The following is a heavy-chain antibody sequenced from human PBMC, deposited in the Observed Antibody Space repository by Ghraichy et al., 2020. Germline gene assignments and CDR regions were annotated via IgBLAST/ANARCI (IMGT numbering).Heavy chain of an antibody. Sequence: SQTLSLTCAVYGGSFSGYYWSWIRQPPGKGLEWIGEINHSGSTNYNPSLKSRVTISVDTSKNQFSLKLSSVTAADTAVYYCARRVSRLLHYYYGMDVWGQGTTVTVSS. D-gene: IGHD2-21*01. V-gene: IGHV4-34*01. J-gene: IGHJ6*02. CDR2: INHSGST. CDR1: GGSFSGYY. CDR3: ARRVSRLLHYYYGMDV.